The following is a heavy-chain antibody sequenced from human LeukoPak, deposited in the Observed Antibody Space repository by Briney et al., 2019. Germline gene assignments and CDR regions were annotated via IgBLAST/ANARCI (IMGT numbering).Heavy chain of an antibody. V-gene: IGHV4-4*02. D-gene: IGHD3-3*01. CDR3: AREGGFYRPLDY. CDR1: GGSVTSTNW. J-gene: IGHJ4*02. CDR2: VYLDGRT. Sequence: SETLSLTCGVSGGSVTSTNWWTWVRQPPGKGLEWIGEVYLDGRTNYNPSLKSRITMSVDLSENHVSLKLTSVTAADTAVYYCAREGGFYRPLDYSGQGTLVTVSS.